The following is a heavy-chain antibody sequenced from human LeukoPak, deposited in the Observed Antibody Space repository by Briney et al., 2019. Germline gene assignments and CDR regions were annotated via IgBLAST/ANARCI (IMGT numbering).Heavy chain of an antibody. CDR3: AREQSSGYYRVGAFDI. Sequence: GASVKVSCKASGGTFSSYAISWVRQAPGQGLEWMGGIIPIFGTANYAQKVQGRVTITTDESTSTAYMELSSLRSEDTAVYYCAREQSSGYYRVGAFDIWGQGTMVTVSS. CDR2: IIPIFGTA. D-gene: IGHD3-22*01. CDR1: GGTFSSYA. V-gene: IGHV1-69*05. J-gene: IGHJ3*02.